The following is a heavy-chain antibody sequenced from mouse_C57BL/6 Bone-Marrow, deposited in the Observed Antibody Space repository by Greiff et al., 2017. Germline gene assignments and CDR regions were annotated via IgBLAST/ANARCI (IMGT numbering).Heavy chain of an antibody. CDR2: IDPENGDT. V-gene: IGHV14-4*01. D-gene: IGHD1-1*01. Sequence: VQLQQSGAELVRPGASVKLSCTASGFNIKDDYMPWVKQRPEQGLEWIGWIDPENGDTEYASKFQGKATITADTSSNTAYLQLSSLTSEDTAVYYCTTNDYGSGEDWYFDVWGTGTTVTVSS. J-gene: IGHJ1*03. CDR3: TTNDYGSGEDWYFDV. CDR1: GFNIKDDY.